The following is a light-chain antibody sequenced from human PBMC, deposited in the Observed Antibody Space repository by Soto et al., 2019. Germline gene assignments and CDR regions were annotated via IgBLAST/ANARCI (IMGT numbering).Light chain of an antibody. CDR1: QSLLSSDGKTY. CDR3: IQSTQFPII. J-gene: IGKJ3*01. Sequence: DILMIQTPLSLSVTPGQPASISCKSTQSLLSSDGKTYLSWFLQKPGQPPQPLIYGVSTRFSGVPDRFSGSGSGTDFTLKISRVEAEDVGVYYCIQSTQFPIIFGPGTKVDSK. V-gene: IGKV2D-29*01. CDR2: GVS.